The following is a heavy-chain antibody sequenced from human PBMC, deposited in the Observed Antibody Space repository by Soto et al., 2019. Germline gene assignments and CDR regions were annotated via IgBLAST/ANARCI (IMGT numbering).Heavy chain of an antibody. V-gene: IGHV4-39*01. D-gene: IGHD3-10*01. CDR3: ASMIRESYYYNYGMDF. Sequence: PSDTLSLTCTVSGGSISNYYWGWIRQPPGKGLEWIGSMSNSGSTYYNPSLKSRVTISGDMSRNQFSLNLSSVTAADTAVYFCASMIRESYYYNYGMDFWGQGTTVTVSS. CDR2: MSNSGST. J-gene: IGHJ6*02. CDR1: GGSISNYY.